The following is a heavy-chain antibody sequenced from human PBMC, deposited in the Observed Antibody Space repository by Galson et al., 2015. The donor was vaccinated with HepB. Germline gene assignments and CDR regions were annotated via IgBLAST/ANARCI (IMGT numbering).Heavy chain of an antibody. D-gene: IGHD1-26*01. Sequence: SVTVSCKASGYTFTSYGISWVRQAPGQGLEWMGWISAYNGNTNYAQKLQGRVTMTTDTSTSTAYMELRSLRSDDAAVYYCARDGPGGSGSHLSLFWGQGTLVTVSS. V-gene: IGHV1-18*04. CDR3: ARDGPGGSGSHLSLF. CDR2: ISAYNGNT. J-gene: IGHJ4*02. CDR1: GYTFTSYG.